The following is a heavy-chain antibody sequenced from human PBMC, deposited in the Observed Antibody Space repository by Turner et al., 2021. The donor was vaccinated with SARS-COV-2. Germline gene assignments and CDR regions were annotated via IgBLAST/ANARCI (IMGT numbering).Heavy chain of an antibody. J-gene: IGHJ6*02. CDR3: ARLRVGATIYYYHGMDA. Sequence: QVQLQESGPGLVKSSETLSLTCTVSGASLRSSSYYWGWIRQPPGKGLEWIGNRFYSGNTYYNESLKSRVTISRDTSANRFSLRLSSVTAADTAVYYCARLRVGATIYYYHGMDAWGQGTKVTVSS. CDR1: GASLRSSSYY. D-gene: IGHD1-26*01. V-gene: IGHV4-39*02. CDR2: RFYSGNT.